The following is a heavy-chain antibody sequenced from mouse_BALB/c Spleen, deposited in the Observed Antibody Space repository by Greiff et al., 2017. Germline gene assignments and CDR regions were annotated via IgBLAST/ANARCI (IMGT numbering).Heavy chain of an antibody. CDR1: GYSFTGYY. CDR3: ARDGDGSSYFYAMDY. CDR2: INPYNGAT. D-gene: IGHD1-1*01. J-gene: IGHJ4*01. V-gene: IGHV1-31*01. Sequence: EVQLQQSGPELVKPGASVKISCKASGYSFTGYYMHWVKQSHVKSLEWIGRINPYNGATSYNQNFKDKASLTVDKSSSTAYMELHSLTSEDSAVYYCARDGDGSSYFYAMDYWGQGTSVTVSS.